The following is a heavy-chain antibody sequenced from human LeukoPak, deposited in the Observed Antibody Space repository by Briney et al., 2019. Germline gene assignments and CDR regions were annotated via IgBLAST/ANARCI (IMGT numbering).Heavy chain of an antibody. CDR1: GFTFSSYA. J-gene: IGHJ4*02. CDR3: AKFGYSYGYGSFDY. V-gene: IGHV3-23*01. CDR2: ISGSGGST. Sequence: GGSLRLSCAASGFTFSSYAMSWVRQAPGKGLEWVSAISGSGGSTYYADSVKGRSTISRDNSKNTLYLQMNSLRAEDTAVYYCAKFGYSYGYGSFDYWGQGTLVTVSS. D-gene: IGHD5-18*01.